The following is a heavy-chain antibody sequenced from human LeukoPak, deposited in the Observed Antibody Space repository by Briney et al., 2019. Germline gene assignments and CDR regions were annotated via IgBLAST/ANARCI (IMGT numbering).Heavy chain of an antibody. CDR2: IYYTGST. CDR3: AKHGSGWRFGY. Sequence: SETRTFTCSVSGGAISSLYWSWIRQPPGKGLEWIGYIYYTGSTNYNPSLKSRVTMFVDMSKNQFSLRLSSVTAADTAVYYCAKHGSGWRFGYWGPGTLVTVSS. D-gene: IGHD6-19*01. J-gene: IGHJ4*02. CDR1: GGAISSLY. V-gene: IGHV4-59*08.